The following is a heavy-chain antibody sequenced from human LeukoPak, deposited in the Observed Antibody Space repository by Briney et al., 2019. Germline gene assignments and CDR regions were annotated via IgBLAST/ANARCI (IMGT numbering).Heavy chain of an antibody. Sequence: SETLSLTCTVSGGSISSSSYYWGWIRQPPGKGLEWIGSIYYSGSTYYNPSLKSRVTISVDTSKNQFSLKLSSVTAADTAVYFCARSLGIVVVTGLNEDNWFDPWGQGTLVTVSS. D-gene: IGHD2-21*02. CDR1: GGSISSSSYY. CDR3: ARSLGIVVVTGLNEDNWFDP. J-gene: IGHJ5*02. V-gene: IGHV4-39*07. CDR2: IYYSGST.